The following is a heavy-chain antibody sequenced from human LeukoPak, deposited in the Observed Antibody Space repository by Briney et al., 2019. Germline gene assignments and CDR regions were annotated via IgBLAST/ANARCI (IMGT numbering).Heavy chain of an antibody. CDR3: ARVRAPQPFDY. J-gene: IGHJ4*02. D-gene: IGHD2-2*01. CDR1: GFTFSSYE. CDR2: ISSSGSTI. Sequence: GGSLRLSCAASGFTFSSYEMNWVRQAPGKGLEWVSYISSSGSTIYYADSVKGRFTISRDNAKNSLYLQMNSLRAEDTAVYYCARVRAPQPFDYWGQGTLVTVSS. V-gene: IGHV3-48*03.